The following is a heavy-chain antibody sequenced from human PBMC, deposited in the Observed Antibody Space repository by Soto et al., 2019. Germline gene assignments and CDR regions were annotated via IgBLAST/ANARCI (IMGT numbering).Heavy chain of an antibody. V-gene: IGHV1-24*01. CDR2: FDPEDGET. CDR3: ATVTWSGTEYYFDY. Sequence: SVKVSCKVSGYTLTELSMHWVRQAPGKGLEWMGGFDPEDGETIYAQKFQGRVTMTEDTSTDTAYMELSSLRSEDTAVYYCATVTWSGTEYYFDYWGQGTLVTVSS. CDR1: GYTLTELS. D-gene: IGHD3-3*01. J-gene: IGHJ4*02.